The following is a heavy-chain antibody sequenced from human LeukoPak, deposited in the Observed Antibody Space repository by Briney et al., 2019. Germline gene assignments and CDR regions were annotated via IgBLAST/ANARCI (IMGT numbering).Heavy chain of an antibody. CDR1: GGSFSGYY. CDR3: ARDLRGYDYTAYFDY. D-gene: IGHD5-12*01. V-gene: IGHV4-34*01. J-gene: IGHJ4*02. Sequence: SETLSLTCAVYGGSFSGYYWSWIRQPPGKGLEWIGEINHSGSTNYNPSLKSRVTMSVDTSKNQFSLKLSSVTAADTAVYYCARDLRGYDYTAYFDYWGQGTLVTVSS. CDR2: INHSGST.